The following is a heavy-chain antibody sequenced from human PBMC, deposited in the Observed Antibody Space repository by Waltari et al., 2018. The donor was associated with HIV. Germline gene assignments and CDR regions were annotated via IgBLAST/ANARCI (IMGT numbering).Heavy chain of an antibody. CDR2: IYYSGST. CDR3: ARVSYGSGGLDY. J-gene: IGHJ4*02. CDR1: GGPISSSSYY. D-gene: IGHD3-10*01. V-gene: IGHV4-39*07. Sequence: QLQLQESGPGLVKPSETLSLTSPVSGGPISSSSYYWGWIRQPPGMGLEWIGSIYYSGSTYDNPSLKSRVTISVDTSKNQFSLKLSSVTAADTAVYYCARVSYGSGGLDYWGQGTLVTVSS.